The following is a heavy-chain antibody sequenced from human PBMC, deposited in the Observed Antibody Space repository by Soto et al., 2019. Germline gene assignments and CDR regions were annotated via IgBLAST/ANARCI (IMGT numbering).Heavy chain of an antibody. CDR3: ARSQGSYYYDSSGYRSWFDP. V-gene: IGHV1-69*01. D-gene: IGHD3-22*01. CDR1: GGTFSSYA. CDR2: IIPIFGTA. Sequence: VQLVQSGAEVKKPGSSVKVSCKASGGTFSSYAISWVRQAPGQGLEWMGGIIPIFGTANYAQKFQGRVTITADESTSTAYMELSSLRSEDTAVYYCARSQGSYYYDSSGYRSWFDPWGQGTLVTVSS. J-gene: IGHJ5*02.